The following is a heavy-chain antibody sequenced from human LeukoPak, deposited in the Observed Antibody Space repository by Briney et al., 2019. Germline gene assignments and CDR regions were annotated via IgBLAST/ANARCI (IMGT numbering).Heavy chain of an antibody. J-gene: IGHJ4*02. CDR2: IWYDGSNK. V-gene: IGHV3-33*01. Sequence: GGSLRLSCAASGFTFSTYGMHWVRQAPGKGLEWVALIWYDGSNKYYVDSVKGRFTISRDNSKNTLYLQLNSLRPEDTAVYYCARDQGCTSTNCYSLFFHYWGQGTLVSVSS. D-gene: IGHD2-2*01. CDR3: ARDQGCTSTNCYSLFFHY. CDR1: GFTFSTYG.